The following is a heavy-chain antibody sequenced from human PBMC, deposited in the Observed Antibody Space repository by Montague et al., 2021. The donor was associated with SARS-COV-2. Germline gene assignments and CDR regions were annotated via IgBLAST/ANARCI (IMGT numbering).Heavy chain of an antibody. CDR3: ARVGRQQLVRLSGMDV. CDR1: GGSISSSSYY. Sequence: SETLSLTCTVSGGSISSSSYYWGWIRQPPGKGLEWIGSIYYSGSTYYXXXLKSRVTISVDTSKNQFSLKQSSVTAADTAVYYCARVGRQQLVRLSGMDVWGQGTTVTVSS. D-gene: IGHD6-13*01. J-gene: IGHJ6*01. CDR2: IYYSGST. V-gene: IGHV4-39*07.